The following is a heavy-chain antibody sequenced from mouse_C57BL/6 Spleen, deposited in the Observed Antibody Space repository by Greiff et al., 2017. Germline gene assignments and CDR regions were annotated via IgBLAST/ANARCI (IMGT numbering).Heavy chain of an antibody. J-gene: IGHJ4*01. Sequence: QVQLQQPGTELVKPGASVKLSCKASGYTFTSYWMHWVKQRPGQGLEWIGNINPSNGGTNYNEKFKSKATLTVDKSSSTAYMQLSNLTSEDSAVYYCAGVTRGLGYAMDYWGQGTSVTVSS. CDR2: INPSNGGT. V-gene: IGHV1-53*01. CDR1: GYTFTSYW. D-gene: IGHD2-2*01. CDR3: AGVTRGLGYAMDY.